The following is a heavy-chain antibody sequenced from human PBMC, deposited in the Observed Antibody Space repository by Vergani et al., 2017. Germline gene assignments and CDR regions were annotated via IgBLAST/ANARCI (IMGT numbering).Heavy chain of an antibody. J-gene: IGHJ6*02. V-gene: IGHV4-30-2*01. CDR3: ARGYSSGWYYYGMDV. CDR1: GGSISSGGYS. CDR2: IYHSGST. Sequence: QLQLQESGSGLVKPSQTLSLTCAVSGGSISSGGYSWSWIRQPPGKGLEWIGYIYHSGSTYYNPSLKSRVTISVDRSKNQFSLKLSSVTAADTAVYYCARGYSSGWYYYGMDVWGQGTTVTVSS. D-gene: IGHD6-19*01.